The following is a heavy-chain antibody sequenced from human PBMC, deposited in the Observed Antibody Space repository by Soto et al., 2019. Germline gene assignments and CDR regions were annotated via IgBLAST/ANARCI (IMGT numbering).Heavy chain of an antibody. CDR1: GGSISSGGYY. D-gene: IGHD6-19*01. CDR2: IYYSGST. CDR3: ARDPGAGTSEYFQH. J-gene: IGHJ1*01. V-gene: IGHV4-31*03. Sequence: QVQLQESGPGLVKPSQTLSLTCTVSGGSISSGGYYWSWIRQHPGKGLEWIGYIYYSGSTYYNPSLKSRVTXXVXTXXNQFSLKLSSVTAADTAVYYCARDPGAGTSEYFQHWGQGTLVTVSS.